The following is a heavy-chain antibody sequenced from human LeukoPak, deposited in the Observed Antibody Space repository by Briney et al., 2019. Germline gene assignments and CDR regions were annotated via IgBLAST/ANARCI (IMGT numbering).Heavy chain of an antibody. CDR3: ARDAATSGTSWFDP. V-gene: IGHV1-2*02. CDR1: GYTFTDYY. CDR2: INPKRGAT. Sequence: ASVKVSXKASGYTFTDYYIHWVRQAPGQGLEWMGWINPKRGATKYAQKFQGRVTMTRDTAISTAYMELSCLTSDDTAVYSCARDAATSGTSWFDPWGQGTLVSVSS. D-gene: IGHD6-13*01. J-gene: IGHJ5*02.